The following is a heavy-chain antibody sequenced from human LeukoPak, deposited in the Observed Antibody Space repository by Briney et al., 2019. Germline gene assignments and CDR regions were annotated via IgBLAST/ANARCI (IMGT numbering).Heavy chain of an antibody. D-gene: IGHD3-10*01. CDR2: INHSGST. Sequence: SETLSLTCAVYGGSFSGYYWSWIRQPPGKGLEWIGEINHSGSTNYNPSLKSRVTISVDTSKKQFSLRLTSVIAADTAVYYCARVAKHFRGGLSFYFVDVWGIGTTVTISS. V-gene: IGHV4-34*01. J-gene: IGHJ6*03. CDR3: ARVAKHFRGGLSFYFVDV. CDR1: GGSFSGYY.